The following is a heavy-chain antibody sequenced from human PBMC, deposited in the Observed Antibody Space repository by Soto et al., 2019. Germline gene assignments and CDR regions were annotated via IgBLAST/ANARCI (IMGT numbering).Heavy chain of an antibody. V-gene: IGHV4-59*01. J-gene: IGHJ4*02. CDR2: IYYSGST. Sequence: SETLSLTCTVSGGSISSYYWSWIRQPPGKGLEWIGYIYYSGSTNCNPSLKSRVTISVDTSKNQFSLKLSSVTAADTAVYYCARGGAAVAGYYFDYWGQGTLVTVSS. CDR1: GGSISSYY. D-gene: IGHD6-19*01. CDR3: ARGGAAVAGYYFDY.